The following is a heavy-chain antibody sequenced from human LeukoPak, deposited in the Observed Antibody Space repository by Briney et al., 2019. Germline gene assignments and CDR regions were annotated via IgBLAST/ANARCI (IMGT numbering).Heavy chain of an antibody. Sequence: GGSLRLSCAASGFTFSSYMMTWVRQAPGKGLEWVANIKPDGGEKFYVDSVRGRFTISRDNAKNTLYLQMNSLRAEDTAVYYCAKDGGVEDYYGSGSYGSFDYWGQGTLVTVSS. D-gene: IGHD3-10*01. V-gene: IGHV3-7*03. CDR2: IKPDGGEK. J-gene: IGHJ4*02. CDR3: AKDGGVEDYYGSGSYGSFDY. CDR1: GFTFSSYM.